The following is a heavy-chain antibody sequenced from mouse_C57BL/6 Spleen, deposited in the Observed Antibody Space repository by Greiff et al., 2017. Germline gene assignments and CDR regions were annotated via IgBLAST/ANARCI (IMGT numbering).Heavy chain of an antibody. CDR2: IYPGDGDT. D-gene: IGHD1-1*01. V-gene: IGHV1-82*01. CDR1: GYAFSSSW. CDR3: ASPYYGSSYWYFDV. Sequence: VQLQQSGPELVKPGASVKISCKASGYAFSSSWMNWVKQRPGKGLEWIGRIYPGDGDTNYNGKFQGKATLTADKSSSTAYMQLSSLTSEDSAVYFCASPYYGSSYWYFDVWGTGTTVTVSS. J-gene: IGHJ1*03.